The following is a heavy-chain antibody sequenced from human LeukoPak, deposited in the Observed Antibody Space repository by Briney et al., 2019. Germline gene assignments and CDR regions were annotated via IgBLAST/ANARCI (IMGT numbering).Heavy chain of an antibody. CDR1: GFTFNHAW. D-gene: IGHD1-26*01. Sequence: PGGSLRLFCAASGFTFNHAWMIWARQAPGKGLEEVGRIKSKTNGGTTDYAAPVKGRFTISRDDSKNTLYLQINSLKTEDTAVYYCTWVGPRYYFDYWGQGTLVTVSS. CDR2: IKSKTNGGTT. CDR3: TWVGPRYYFDY. V-gene: IGHV3-15*01. J-gene: IGHJ4*02.